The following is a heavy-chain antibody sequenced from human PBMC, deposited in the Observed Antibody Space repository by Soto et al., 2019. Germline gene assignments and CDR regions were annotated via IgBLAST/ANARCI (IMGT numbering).Heavy chain of an antibody. D-gene: IGHD4-17*01. CDR2: MNPNSGNT. J-gene: IGHJ4*02. V-gene: IGHV1-8*01. CDR3: ARTLYGDNVDY. CDR1: GYTFTSYD. Sequence: QVQLVQSGAEVKKPGASLKVSCKASGYTFTSYDINCVRQATGQGLEWMGWMNPNSGNTGNAQNFQGRVTMTTNTSISTAYMELSSLRSEDTAVYYCARTLYGDNVDYWGQGTLVTVSS.